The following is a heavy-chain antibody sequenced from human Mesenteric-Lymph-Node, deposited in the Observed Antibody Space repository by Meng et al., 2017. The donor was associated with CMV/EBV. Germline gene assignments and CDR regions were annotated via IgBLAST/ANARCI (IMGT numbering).Heavy chain of an antibody. J-gene: IGHJ5*02. Sequence: SETLSLTCTVPGGSISTTSYYWGWIRQTPGKGLEWIGNIYYTGITYYNPSLKSRVTISVDTSKNQFSLKLRSVTAADTAVYYCARVKYGSTNWFDPWGQGTLVTVSS. CDR2: IYYTGIT. D-gene: IGHD3-10*01. V-gene: IGHV4-39*07. CDR1: GGSISTTSYY. CDR3: ARVKYGSTNWFDP.